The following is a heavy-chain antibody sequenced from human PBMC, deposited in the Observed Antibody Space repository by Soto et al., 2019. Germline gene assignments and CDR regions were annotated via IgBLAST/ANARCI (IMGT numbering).Heavy chain of an antibody. V-gene: IGHV4-59*08. CDR2: IYYSGST. D-gene: IGHD1-26*01. CDR3: ARQGDRNWFDP. Sequence: SETLSLTCTVSGGAISGYYWSWIRQPPGKRLEWIGHIYYSGSTNYNASLKSRVTILVDTSKNQFSLKLSSVTAADTAVYYCARQGDRNWFDPWGQGTLVTVSS. CDR1: GGAISGYY. J-gene: IGHJ5*02.